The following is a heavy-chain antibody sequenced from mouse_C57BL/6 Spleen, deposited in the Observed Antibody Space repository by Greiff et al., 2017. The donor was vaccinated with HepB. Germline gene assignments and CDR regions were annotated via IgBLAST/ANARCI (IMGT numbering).Heavy chain of an antibody. V-gene: IGHV1-26*01. Sequence: VQLQQSGPELVKPGASVKISCKASGYTFTDYYMNWVKQSHGKSLEWIGDINPNNGGTSYNQKFKGKATLTVDKSSSTAYMELRSLTSEDSAVYYCARKVAHYYAMDYWGQGTSVTVSS. D-gene: IGHD1-1*01. CDR1: GYTFTDYY. CDR3: ARKVAHYYAMDY. CDR2: INPNNGGT. J-gene: IGHJ4*01.